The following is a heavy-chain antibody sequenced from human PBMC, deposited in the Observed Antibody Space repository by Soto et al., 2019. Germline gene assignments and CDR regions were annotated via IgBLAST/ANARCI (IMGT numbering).Heavy chain of an antibody. V-gene: IGHV3-21*02. D-gene: IGHD1-26*01. CDR2: INGRSNYK. CDR3: VREDGVVGASSAFDS. J-gene: IGHJ4*02. CDR1: GFALTTYT. Sequence: EVQLVESGGGLVAPGGSLRLSCVASGFALTTYTMNWVRQAPGTGLEWVSSINGRSNYKYYSDSVKGRFTVSRDNAQKSLFLQMSRLGPEYTAVYYCVREDGVVGASSAFDSWAQRTLVTVSS.